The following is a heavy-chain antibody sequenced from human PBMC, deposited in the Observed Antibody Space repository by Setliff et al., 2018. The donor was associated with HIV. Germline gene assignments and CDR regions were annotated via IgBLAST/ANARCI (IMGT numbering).Heavy chain of an antibody. CDR3: AKDSAVVARGAFDI. J-gene: IGHJ3*02. CDR1: GFTFSSYG. Sequence: GGSLRLSCAASGFTFSSYGMHWVRQGPGKGLEWVAFIRHNGRNQYYAESVKGRFTVSRDNSKTTLFLQMNSLRAEDTALYYCAKDSAVVARGAFDIWGQGTMVTVSS. CDR2: IRHNGRNQ. V-gene: IGHV3-30*02. D-gene: IGHD2-15*01.